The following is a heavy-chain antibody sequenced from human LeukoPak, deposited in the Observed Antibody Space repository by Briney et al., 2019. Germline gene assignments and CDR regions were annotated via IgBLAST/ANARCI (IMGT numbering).Heavy chain of an antibody. CDR2: LLDSVNT. V-gene: IGHV4-59*11. CDR1: GGSISSHY. D-gene: IGHD5-18*01. Sequence: SETLSLTCTVSGGSISSHYWSWIRQPPGKGLEWIAYLLDSVNTKDNPSLQSRLTLSADTSRNQFSLRLSSVTAADTAVYYCTTIKRGSIYGYFDFWGQGIKVTVSS. CDR3: TTIKRGSIYGYFDF. J-gene: IGHJ4*02.